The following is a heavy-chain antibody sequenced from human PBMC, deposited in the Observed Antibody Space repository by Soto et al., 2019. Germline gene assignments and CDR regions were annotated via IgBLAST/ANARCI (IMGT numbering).Heavy chain of an antibody. CDR1: GYSISSSNW. D-gene: IGHD1-26*01. V-gene: IGHV4-28*01. CDR2: IYYSGTT. CDR3: ARREIQGPIDY. J-gene: IGHJ4*02. Sequence: SETLSLTCAVSGYSISSSNWWGWIRQPPGKGLEWIGYIYYSGTTYCNPSLKSRVTMSVDTSKNQFSLKLTSVTAVDTAVYYCARREIQGPIDYWGQGTLVTVSS.